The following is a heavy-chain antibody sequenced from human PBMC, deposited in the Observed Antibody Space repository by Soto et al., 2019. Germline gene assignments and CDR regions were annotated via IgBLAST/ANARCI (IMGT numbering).Heavy chain of an antibody. Sequence: ASVKVSCKASGYTFTSYAMHWVRQAPGQRLEWMGWINAGNGNTKYSQKIQGRVTITRDTSASTAYMELSSLRSEDTAVYYCARLFGGPIDYWGQGTLVTVSS. CDR3: ARLFGGPIDY. CDR2: INAGNGNT. V-gene: IGHV1-3*01. CDR1: GYTFTSYA. J-gene: IGHJ4*02. D-gene: IGHD3-16*01.